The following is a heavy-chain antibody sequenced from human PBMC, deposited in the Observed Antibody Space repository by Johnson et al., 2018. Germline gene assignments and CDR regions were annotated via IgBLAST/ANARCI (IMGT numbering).Heavy chain of an antibody. CDR3: GRHRGIAEAYYYSCGMDV. CDR2: MSYGGRT. CDR1: GGSISSGSYY. V-gene: IGHV4-39*01. J-gene: IGHJ6*02. Sequence: QVQLQESGPGLVKPSETLSLTCTVSGGSISSGSYYWGWIRQPPGRGLEWIGSMSYGGRTYYNPTLKRRVPISGDTSKHQFSLNMSSVTAADTAVDYCGRHRGIAEAYYYSCGMDVWGQGTTVTVSS. D-gene: IGHD6-19*01.